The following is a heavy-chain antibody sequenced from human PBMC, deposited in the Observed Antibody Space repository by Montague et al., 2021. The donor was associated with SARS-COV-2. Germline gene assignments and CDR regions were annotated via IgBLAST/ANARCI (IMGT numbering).Heavy chain of an antibody. V-gene: IGHV4-59*08. Sequence: SETLSLTCTVSGVSISSYYWSWIRQPPGKGLEWIGCIYFSWSTNYNTSLKSRVTISVDTSKNQFSLKLSSVTAADTAVYYCARHGRFSVIVNTPRGAFDIWGQGTMVTVSS. D-gene: IGHD3-22*01. CDR3: ARHGRFSVIVNTPRGAFDI. CDR2: IYFSWST. J-gene: IGHJ3*02. CDR1: GVSISSYY.